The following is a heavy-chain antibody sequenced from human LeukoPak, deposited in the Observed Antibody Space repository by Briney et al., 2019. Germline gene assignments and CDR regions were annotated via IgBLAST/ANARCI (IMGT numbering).Heavy chain of an antibody. J-gene: IGHJ6*02. CDR3: ARAPGVRGVYYYYGMDV. D-gene: IGHD3-10*01. CDR1: GGSISSGGYS. V-gene: IGHV4-30-2*01. CDR2: IYHSGST. Sequence: PSETLSLTCAVSGGSISSGGYSWSWIRQPPGKGLEWIGYIYHSGSTYYNPSLKSRVTISVDRSKNQFSLKLSSVTAADTAVYYCARAPGVRGVYYYYGMDVWGQGTAVTVSS.